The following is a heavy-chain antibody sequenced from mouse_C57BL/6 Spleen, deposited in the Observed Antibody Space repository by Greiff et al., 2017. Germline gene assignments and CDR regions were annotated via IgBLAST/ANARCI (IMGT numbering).Heavy chain of an antibody. D-gene: IGHD3-2*02. CDR2: IDPSDSET. CDR3: ARGGAAQATLDY. Sequence: QVHVKQPGAELVRPGSSVKLSCKASGYTFTSYWMHWVKQRPIQGLEWIGNIDPSDSETHYNQKFKDKATLTVDKSSSTAYMQLSSLTSEDSAVYYCARGGAAQATLDYWGQGTTLTVSS. V-gene: IGHV1-52*01. CDR1: GYTFTSYW. J-gene: IGHJ2*01.